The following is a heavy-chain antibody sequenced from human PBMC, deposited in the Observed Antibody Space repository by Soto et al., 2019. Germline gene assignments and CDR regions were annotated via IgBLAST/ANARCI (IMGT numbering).Heavy chain of an antibody. Sequence: PSETLSLTCAVYGGSFSGYYWSWIRQPPGKGLEWIGEINHSGSTNYNPSLKSRVTISVDTSKNQFSLKLSSVTAADTAVYYCAGFTSGSYYMPSNWFDPWGQGTLVTVSS. V-gene: IGHV4-34*01. D-gene: IGHD3-10*01. CDR2: INHSGST. CDR1: GGSFSGYY. CDR3: AGFTSGSYYMPSNWFDP. J-gene: IGHJ5*02.